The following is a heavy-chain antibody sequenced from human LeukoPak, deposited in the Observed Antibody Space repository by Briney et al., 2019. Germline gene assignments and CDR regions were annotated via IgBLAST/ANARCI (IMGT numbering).Heavy chain of an antibody. CDR1: GFTLGAFA. CDR3: ATWAFYHSLDV. CDR2: IDKDGRST. V-gene: IGHV3-43*02. Sequence: GGSLRLSCAASGFTLGAFAMHWVRQAPGKGLEWVSLIDKDGRSTYYADSAKGRFTISRDNSKNSLYLQMNSLRTEDTALYYCATWAFYHSLDVWGQGTTVTVSS. J-gene: IGHJ6*02. D-gene: IGHD1-26*01.